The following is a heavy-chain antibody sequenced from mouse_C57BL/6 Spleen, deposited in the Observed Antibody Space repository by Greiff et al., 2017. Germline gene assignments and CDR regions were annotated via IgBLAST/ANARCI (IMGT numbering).Heavy chain of an antibody. CDR3: AGSTTVVVSDY. V-gene: IGHV1-42*01. CDR1: GYSFTGYY. CDR2: INPSTGGT. Sequence: VQLQQSGPELVKPGASVKISCKASGYSFTGYYMNWVKQSPEKSLEWIGEINPSTGGTTYNQKFKAKSTLTVDKSSSTAYMQLNSLTSEDSAVYYCAGSTTVVVSDYWGQGTTLTVSS. D-gene: IGHD1-1*01. J-gene: IGHJ2*01.